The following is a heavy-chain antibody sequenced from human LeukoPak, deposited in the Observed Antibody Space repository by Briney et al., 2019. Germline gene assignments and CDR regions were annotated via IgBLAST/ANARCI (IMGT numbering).Heavy chain of an antibody. D-gene: IGHD4-17*01. Sequence: ASVKVSCKASGYTFTSYYMHWVRQAPGQGLEWMGIINPSGGSTSYAQKFQGRVTMTRDTSTSTVYMELSSLRSEDTAVYYCAKARIKMTTVTQFDYWGQGTLVTVSS. CDR2: INPSGGST. V-gene: IGHV1-46*01. CDR1: GYTFTSYY. J-gene: IGHJ4*02. CDR3: AKARIKMTTVTQFDY.